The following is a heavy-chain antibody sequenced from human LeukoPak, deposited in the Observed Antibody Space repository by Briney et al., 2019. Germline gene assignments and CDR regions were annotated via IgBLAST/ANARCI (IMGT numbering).Heavy chain of an antibody. J-gene: IGHJ4*02. Sequence: PGESLKISCKGSGYSFTSYWIGWVRQMPGKGLEWMGIIYPGDSDTRYSPSFQGRVTISADKSISTAYLQWSSLKASDTAMYYCARLSGLLWFGESLTFDYWGQGTLVTVSS. CDR1: GYSFTSYW. CDR2: IYPGDSDT. CDR3: ARLSGLLWFGESLTFDY. D-gene: IGHD3-10*01. V-gene: IGHV5-51*01.